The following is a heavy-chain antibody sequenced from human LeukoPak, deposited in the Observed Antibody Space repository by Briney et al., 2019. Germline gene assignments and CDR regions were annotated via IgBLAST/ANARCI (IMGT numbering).Heavy chain of an antibody. CDR3: AITYYDILTGFDY. D-gene: IGHD3-9*01. CDR1: GFTFSSYS. CDR2: ISSSSSYI. Sequence: PGGSLRLSCAASGFTFSSYSMNWVRQAPGKGLEWVSSISSSSSYIYYADSVKGRFTISRDHAKNSLYLQMNSLRAEDSAVYYCAITYYDILTGFDYWGQGTLVTVSS. V-gene: IGHV3-21*01. J-gene: IGHJ4*02.